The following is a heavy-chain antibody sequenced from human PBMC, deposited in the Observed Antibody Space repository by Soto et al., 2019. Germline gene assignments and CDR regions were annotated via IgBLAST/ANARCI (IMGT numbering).Heavy chain of an antibody. Sequence: SQTLSLTCAFSWDSVSSNSAAWNWIRQSPSRGLEWLGRTYYRSKWYNDYAVSVKSRITINPDTSKNQFSLQLNSVTPEDTAVYYCAREPTTVNNVAFDYWGQGTLVTVSS. V-gene: IGHV6-1*01. CDR2: TYYRSKWYN. D-gene: IGHD4-17*01. CDR1: WDSVSSNSAA. CDR3: AREPTTVNNVAFDY. J-gene: IGHJ4*02.